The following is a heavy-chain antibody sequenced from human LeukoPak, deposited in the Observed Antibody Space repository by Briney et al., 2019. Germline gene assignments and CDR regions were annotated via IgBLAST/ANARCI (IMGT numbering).Heavy chain of an antibody. Sequence: GGSLRLSCAASGFTLSSYWMSWVRQAPGKGLEWVANINQDVSEINYVDSVKGRFTISRDNGKNSLYLQMNSLRAEDTAVYYCARSRVTSDYWGQGTLVTVSS. CDR3: ARSRVTSDY. CDR1: GFTLSSYW. D-gene: IGHD2-21*02. J-gene: IGHJ4*02. CDR2: INQDVSEI. V-gene: IGHV3-7*01.